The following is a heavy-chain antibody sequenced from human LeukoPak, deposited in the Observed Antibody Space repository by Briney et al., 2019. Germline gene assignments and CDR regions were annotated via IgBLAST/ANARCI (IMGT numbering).Heavy chain of an antibody. CDR1: GGSFSGYY. CDR2: INHSGST. Sequence: TSETLSLTCAVYGGSFSGYYWNWIRQPPGKGLEWIGEINHSGSTNYNPSLKSRVTISVDTSKNQFSLKLSSVTAADTAVYYCARGIQLWLNWFDPWGQGTLVTVSS. D-gene: IGHD5-18*01. V-gene: IGHV4-34*01. J-gene: IGHJ5*02. CDR3: ARGIQLWLNWFDP.